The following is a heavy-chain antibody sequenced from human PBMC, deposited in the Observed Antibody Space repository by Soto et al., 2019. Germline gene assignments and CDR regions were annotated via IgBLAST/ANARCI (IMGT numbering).Heavy chain of an antibody. V-gene: IGHV4-61*01. CDR3: AGGIHGYGHY. J-gene: IGHJ4*02. Sequence: QVQLQESGPGLVKPSETLSLTCTVSGGSVNSGNYYWSWIRQPPGKGLEWIGYIGNSGSTNYNPSLKSRLSMSGDTSKNQFSLKLRSVTAAATAMYYCAGGIHGYGHYWGQGTLVTVSS. CDR1: GGSVNSGNYY. CDR2: IGNSGST. D-gene: IGHD5-18*01.